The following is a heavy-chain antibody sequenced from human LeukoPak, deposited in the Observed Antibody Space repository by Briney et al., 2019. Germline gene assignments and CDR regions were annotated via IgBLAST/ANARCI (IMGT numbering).Heavy chain of an antibody. V-gene: IGHV3-23*01. J-gene: IGHJ4*02. CDR3: AKGGKWDVTPFDY. CDR1: GFTFTSYS. Sequence: GSLRLSCAASGFTFTSYSMNWVRQAPGKGLEWVSTISGGGGSTYYADSVKGRFTISRDNSKNTLYLQVNSLRAEDTAVYYCAKGGKWDVTPFDYWGQGSLVTVSS. D-gene: IGHD1-26*01. CDR2: ISGGGGST.